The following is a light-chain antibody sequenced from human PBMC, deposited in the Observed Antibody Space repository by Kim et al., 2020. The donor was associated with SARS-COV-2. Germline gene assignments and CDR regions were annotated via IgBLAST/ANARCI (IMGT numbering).Light chain of an antibody. CDR2: AAS. Sequence: AIRMTQSPSSFSASTGDRVTITCRASQGVGSYLAWYQQKPGKAPNLLIYAASTLQSGVPSRFSGSGSGTDFTLTISWLQSEDFATYYCQQYYTYPWTFGQGTKVDIK. CDR3: QQYYTYPWT. J-gene: IGKJ1*01. V-gene: IGKV1-8*01. CDR1: QGVGSY.